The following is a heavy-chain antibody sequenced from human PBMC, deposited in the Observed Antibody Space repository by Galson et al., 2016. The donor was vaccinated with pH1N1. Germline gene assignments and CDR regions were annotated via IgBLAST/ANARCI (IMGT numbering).Heavy chain of an antibody. CDR3: ARGNSYYGDYLGY. J-gene: IGHJ4*02. Sequence: SLRLSCAASGFTFSSYGMHWVRQAPGKGLEWVAVIWYDGSNNYYADSVKGRFTISRDNSKNTLYLQMNSLSAEDTAVYYCARGNSYYGDYLGYWGQGTLVAVSS. CDR2: IWYDGSNN. D-gene: IGHD4-17*01. CDR1: GFTFSSYG. V-gene: IGHV3-33*01.